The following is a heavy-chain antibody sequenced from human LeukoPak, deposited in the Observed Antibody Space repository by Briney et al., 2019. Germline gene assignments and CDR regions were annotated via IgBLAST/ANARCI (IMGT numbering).Heavy chain of an antibody. CDR2: IIPILGIA. CDR3: ARDLRVKVGYYKGYFDY. J-gene: IGHJ4*02. CDR1: GGTFSSYA. V-gene: IGHV1-69*04. D-gene: IGHD3-9*01. Sequence: ASVKVSCKASGGTFSSYAISWVRQAPGQGLEWMGRIIPILGIANYAQKFQGRVTITADKSTSTAYMELSSLRSEDTAVYYCARDLRVKVGYYKGYFDYWGQGTLVTVSS.